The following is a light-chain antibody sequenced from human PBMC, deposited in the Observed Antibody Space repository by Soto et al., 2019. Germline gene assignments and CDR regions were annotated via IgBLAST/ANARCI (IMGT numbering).Light chain of an antibody. CDR3: SSYTSSSTLAI. J-gene: IGLJ2*01. CDR2: EVS. V-gene: IGLV2-14*01. Sequence: QSALTQPAAVSGSTGQSITISCTGTSSDVGGYNYISWYQQQPGKATKLLIYEVSNRPSGVSNHFSGSKSGNTASLTISGLRAEDEADYYCSSYTSSSTLAIFGGGTKVTVL. CDR1: SSDVGGYNY.